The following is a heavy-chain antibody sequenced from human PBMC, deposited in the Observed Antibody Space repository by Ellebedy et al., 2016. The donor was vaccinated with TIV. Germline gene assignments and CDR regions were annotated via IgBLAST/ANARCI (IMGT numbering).Heavy chain of an antibody. CDR1: GFPFAGYV. CDR3: ARSPSRSYWAGKYYFDL. D-gene: IGHD3-10*01. V-gene: IGHV3-9*03. Sequence: GGSLRLSCATSGFPFAGYVMHWVRQPPGKGLEWVSGISWNSEDIGYADSVKGRFTISRDNAENSLHLHLNSLRSDDMALYYCARSPSRSYWAGKYYFDLWGQGSLVSVSS. J-gene: IGHJ4*02. CDR2: ISWNSEDI.